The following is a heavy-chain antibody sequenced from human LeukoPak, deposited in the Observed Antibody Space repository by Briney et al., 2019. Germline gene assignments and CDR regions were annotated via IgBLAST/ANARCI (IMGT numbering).Heavy chain of an antibody. CDR3: ARFRGATRNYYYMDV. J-gene: IGHJ6*03. CDR1: GYTFTSYD. V-gene: IGHV1-8*03. CDR2: MNPNSGNT. Sequence: GASVKVSCKASGYTFTSYDINWVRQATGQGLEWMGWMNPNSGNTGYAQKFQGRVTITRNTSISTAYMELSSLRSEDTAVYYCARFRGATRNYYYMDVWGKGTTVTVSS. D-gene: IGHD1-26*01.